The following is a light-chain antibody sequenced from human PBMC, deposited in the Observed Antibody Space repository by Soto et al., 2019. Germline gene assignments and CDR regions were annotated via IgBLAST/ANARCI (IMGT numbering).Light chain of an antibody. Sequence: QSVLTQPPSVSGAPGQRVTISCTGSSSNIGAGYDVHWYQQLPGTAPKLLIYGNINRPSGVPDRFSGFKSGTSASLAITGLQAEDEADHYCQSYDSSLTGYVFGPGTKVTVL. CDR1: SSNIGAGYD. V-gene: IGLV1-40*01. CDR3: QSYDSSLTGYV. CDR2: GNI. J-gene: IGLJ1*01.